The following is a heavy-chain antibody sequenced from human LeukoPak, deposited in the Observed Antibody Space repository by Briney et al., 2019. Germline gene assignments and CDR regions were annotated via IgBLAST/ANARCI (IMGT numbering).Heavy chain of an antibody. CDR1: GGTFSSYA. CDR3: ARGAQYSYGWSY. CDR2: IIPIFGTA. J-gene: IGHJ4*02. V-gene: IGHV1-69*01. D-gene: IGHD5-18*01. Sequence: SVKVSCKASGGTFSSYAISWVRQAPGQGLEWMGGIIPIFGTANYAQEFQGRVTITADESTSTAYMELSSLRSEDTAVYYCARGAQYSYGWSYWGQGTLVTVSS.